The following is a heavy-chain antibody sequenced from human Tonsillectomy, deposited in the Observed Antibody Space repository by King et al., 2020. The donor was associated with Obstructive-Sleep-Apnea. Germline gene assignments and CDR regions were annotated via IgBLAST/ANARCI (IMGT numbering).Heavy chain of an antibody. CDR3: ARELTVVTPGLDY. V-gene: IGHV4-34*01. J-gene: IGHJ4*02. CDR1: GGSFSGHY. Sequence: VQLPQWGAGLLKPSETLSLTCAVHGGSFSGHYWSWIRRSPGRGLEWIGEINHNGRTKYNPSLESRVTISVDTSRNQFSLRLRSVTAADTAVYYCARELTVVTPGLDYWGQGILVTVSS. CDR2: INHNGRT. D-gene: IGHD4-23*01.